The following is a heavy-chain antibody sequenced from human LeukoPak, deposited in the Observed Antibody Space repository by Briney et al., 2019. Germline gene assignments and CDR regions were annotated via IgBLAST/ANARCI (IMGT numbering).Heavy chain of an antibody. CDR2: ISYDGSSK. D-gene: IGHD5-18*01. J-gene: IGHJ4*02. CDR3: ARVLGGYSYGDY. V-gene: IGHV3-30-3*01. Sequence: GGSLRLSCAASGFTFSSYAMHWVRQAPGKGLEWVAVISYDGSSKYYADSVKGRFTISRDNSKNTLYLQMNSLRAEDTAVYYCARVLGGYSYGDYWGQGTLVTVSS. CDR1: GFTFSSYA.